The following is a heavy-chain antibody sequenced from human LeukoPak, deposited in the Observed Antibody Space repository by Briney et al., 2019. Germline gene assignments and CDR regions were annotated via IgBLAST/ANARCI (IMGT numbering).Heavy chain of an antibody. CDR3: ARLKGGLVKLRECYFDY. Sequence: GESLKISCKASGYSFSTYWIAWVRQMPGKRLELMGIMYPDDSDTRYSPSFQGQVTISADKSINTAYLQWNSLKASDTAMYYCARLKGGLVKLRECYFDYWGQGTLVTV. J-gene: IGHJ4*02. D-gene: IGHD4-17*01. V-gene: IGHV5-51*01. CDR2: MYPDDSDT. CDR1: GYSFSTYW.